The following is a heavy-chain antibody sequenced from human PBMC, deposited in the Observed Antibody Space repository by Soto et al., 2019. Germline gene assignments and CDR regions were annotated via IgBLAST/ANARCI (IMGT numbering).Heavy chain of an antibody. D-gene: IGHD3-9*01. CDR3: ARGRRILTGPRPNSDAFDI. CDR2: INHSGST. J-gene: IGHJ3*02. V-gene: IGHV4-34*01. Sequence: SETLSLTCAVYGGSFSGYYWSWIRQPPGKGLEWIGEINHSGSTNYNRSLKSRVTISVDTSKNQFSLKLSSVTAADTAVYYCARGRRILTGPRPNSDAFDIWGQGTMVTVSS. CDR1: GGSFSGYY.